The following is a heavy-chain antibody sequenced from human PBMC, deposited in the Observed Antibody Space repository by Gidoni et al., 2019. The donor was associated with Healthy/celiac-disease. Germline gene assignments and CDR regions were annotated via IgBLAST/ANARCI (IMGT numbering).Heavy chain of an antibody. J-gene: IGHJ5*02. V-gene: IGHV4-34*01. D-gene: IGHD6-19*01. Sequence: QVQLQQWGAGLLKPSETLSLTCAVSGGSFSGYYWSWIRQPPGKGLEWIGEINHSGSTNSNPSLKSRVTISVDTSKNQFSLKMSSVTAADTAVYYCARGYTSVWYSSWGQGTLVTVSS. CDR1: GGSFSGYY. CDR3: ARGYTSVWYSS. CDR2: INHSGST.